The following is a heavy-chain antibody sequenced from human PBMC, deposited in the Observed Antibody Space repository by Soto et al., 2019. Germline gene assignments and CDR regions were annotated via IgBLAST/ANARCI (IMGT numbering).Heavy chain of an antibody. CDR3: AKTRRGLGPTTGYYTLDFDY. Sequence: GGSLRLSCAASGFTFSSYDMHWVRQAPGKGLEWVAVISYDGSNKYYADSVKGRFTISRDNSKNTLYLQMNSLRAEDTAVYYCAKTRRGLGPTTGYYTLDFDYWGQGTLVTVSS. D-gene: IGHD3-3*01. J-gene: IGHJ4*02. V-gene: IGHV3-30*18. CDR2: ISYDGSNK. CDR1: GFTFSSYD.